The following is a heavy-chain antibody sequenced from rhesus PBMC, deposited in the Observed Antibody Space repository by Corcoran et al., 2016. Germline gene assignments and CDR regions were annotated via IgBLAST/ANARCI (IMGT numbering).Heavy chain of an antibody. CDR1: GGSISDDYY. D-gene: IGHD3-28*01. J-gene: IGHJ4*01. Sequence: QVQLQESGPGLVKPSETLSLTCAVSGGSISDDYYWNWIRQPPGKGLELIGYIYGSGWGTNYNPSSNKRVIMSIDTSKNQCSLKLSSVTAAETAVYYCEGDSGYYATFDYWGQGVLVTVSS. CDR2: IYGSGWGT. CDR3: EGDSGYYATFDY. V-gene: IGHV4-106*01.